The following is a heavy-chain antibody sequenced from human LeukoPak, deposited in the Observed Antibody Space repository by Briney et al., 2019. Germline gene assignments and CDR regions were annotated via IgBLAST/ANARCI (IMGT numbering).Heavy chain of an antibody. CDR2: ISPTGAST. V-gene: IGHV3-23*01. J-gene: IGHJ4*02. CDR1: TFTFSRYA. Sequence: GGSLSLSGAASTFTFSRYAMAWVRQAPGKGLEWVSAISPTGASTYYADSVKGRFTISRDNAKNTLYLQMNSLRAEDTAVYYCARGRRSYGYDYWGQGTLVTVSS. CDR3: ARGRRSYGYDY. D-gene: IGHD5-18*01.